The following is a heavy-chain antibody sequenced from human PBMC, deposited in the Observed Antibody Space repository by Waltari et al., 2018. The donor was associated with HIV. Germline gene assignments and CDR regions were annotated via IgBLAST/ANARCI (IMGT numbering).Heavy chain of an antibody. V-gene: IGHV4-39*01. CDR3: AGHGTISNFGY. CDR2: MYSGRT. D-gene: IGHD3-3*01. J-gene: IGHJ4*02. Sequence: QPLLQESGPGQLKPSETLSLTCTVSGDSSRSSVYYWGWIRQPPGKGMEWIGSMYSGRTDYNPSLKSRVTISVDTSKNQFSLKVSSVTAADTAIYYCAGHGTISNFGYWGQGTLVSVSS. CDR1: GDSSRSSVYY.